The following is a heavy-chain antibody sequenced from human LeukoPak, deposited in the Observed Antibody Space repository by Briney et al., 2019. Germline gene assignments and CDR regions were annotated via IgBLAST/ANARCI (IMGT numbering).Heavy chain of an antibody. CDR2: INWHGGST. J-gene: IGHJ4*02. CDR1: GFTFEDYG. CDR3: VRDKDGYNF. V-gene: IGHV3-20*04. D-gene: IGHD5-24*01. Sequence: PGGSLRLSCVASGFTFEDYGMSWVRQSAGKGLEWVSSINWHGGSTHYAESVKGRFTISRDNAKNMLYVQMNSLRAEDTAVYYCVRDKDGYNFWGQGTLVSVSS.